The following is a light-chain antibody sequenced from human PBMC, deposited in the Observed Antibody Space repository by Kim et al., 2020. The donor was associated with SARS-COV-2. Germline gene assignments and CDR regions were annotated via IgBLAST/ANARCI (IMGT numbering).Light chain of an antibody. CDR1: QDISNH. Sequence: IQLTQSPPSVSASVGDIVTITCLASQDISNHLAWYQQKPGKGPNSLIFAASTLQSGVPSRFSGSGSGTDFTLTISSLQPEDFATYYCQQLNSYPLTFGGGTKVDIK. V-gene: IGKV1-9*01. CDR3: QQLNSYPLT. CDR2: AAS. J-gene: IGKJ4*01.